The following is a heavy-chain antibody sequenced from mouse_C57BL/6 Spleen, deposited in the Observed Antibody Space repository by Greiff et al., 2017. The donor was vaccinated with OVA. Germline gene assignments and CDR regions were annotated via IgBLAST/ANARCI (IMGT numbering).Heavy chain of an antibody. Sequence: DVQLQQSGAELVRPGASVKLSCTASGFNIKDDYMHWVKQRPEQGLEWIGWIDPENGDTEYASKFQGKATITADTSSNTAYLQLSSLTSEDTAVYYCTTPYDRFDYWGQGTTLTVSS. J-gene: IGHJ2*01. CDR1: GFNIKDDY. D-gene: IGHD2-3*01. V-gene: IGHV14-4*01. CDR2: IDPENGDT. CDR3: TTPYDRFDY.